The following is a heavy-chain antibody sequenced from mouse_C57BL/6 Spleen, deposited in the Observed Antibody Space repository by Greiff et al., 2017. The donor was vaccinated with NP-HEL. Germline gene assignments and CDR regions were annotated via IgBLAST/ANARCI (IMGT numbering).Heavy chain of an antibody. D-gene: IGHD1-1*02. Sequence: QVQLQQPGAELVKPGASVKLSCKASGYTFTSYWMQWVKQRPGQGLEWIGEIDPSDSYTNNNQKLKGKGRLTVDTSSSTAYMQRSGLTSEDSAVYYCARSGGYYVDGWGQGTTLTVSS. J-gene: IGHJ2*01. CDR1: GYTFTSYW. CDR2: IDPSDSYT. V-gene: IGHV1-50*01. CDR3: ARSGGYYVDG.